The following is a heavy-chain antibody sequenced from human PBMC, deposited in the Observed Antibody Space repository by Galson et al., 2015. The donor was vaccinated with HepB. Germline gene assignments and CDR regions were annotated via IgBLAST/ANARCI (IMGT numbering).Heavy chain of an antibody. CDR1: GFTFSTYW. CDR2: ISTDGSST. V-gene: IGHV3-74*01. Sequence: SLRLSCAASGFTFSTYWMHWVRQTPEQGLVWVSRISTDGSSTSYADSVKGRFTISRDNAKNTVYLQMNSLRADDTAVYYCAGDLYGVKADYWGQGTLVTVSA. J-gene: IGHJ4*02. CDR3: AGDLYGVKADY. D-gene: IGHD4/OR15-4a*01.